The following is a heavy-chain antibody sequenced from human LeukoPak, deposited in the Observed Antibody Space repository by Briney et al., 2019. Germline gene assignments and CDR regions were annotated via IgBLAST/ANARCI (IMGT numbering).Heavy chain of an antibody. Sequence: GASVKVSCKASGGTFSSYTISWVRQAPGQGLEWMGWITTNTGNPTYAQGFTGRFVFSLDTSVSTAYLQISSLKAEDTAVYYCARDASTIRFDYWGQGTLVTVSS. CDR3: ARDASTIRFDY. J-gene: IGHJ4*02. CDR2: ITTNTGNP. D-gene: IGHD5-24*01. V-gene: IGHV7-4-1*02. CDR1: GGTFSSYT.